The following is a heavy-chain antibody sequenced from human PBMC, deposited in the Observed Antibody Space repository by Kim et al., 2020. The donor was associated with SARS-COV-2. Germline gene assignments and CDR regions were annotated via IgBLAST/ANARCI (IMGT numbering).Heavy chain of an antibody. Sequence: DYNPSLKSRCTISVDRSKNQFSLKLSSVTAADTAVYYCARVVVRGYFDYWGQGTLVTVPS. J-gene: IGHJ4*02. CDR3: ARVVVRGYFDY. D-gene: IGHD3-22*01. V-gene: IGHV4-30-2*01.